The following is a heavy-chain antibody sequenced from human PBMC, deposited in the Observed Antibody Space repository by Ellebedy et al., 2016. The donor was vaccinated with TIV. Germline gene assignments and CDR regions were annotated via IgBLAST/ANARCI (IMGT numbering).Heavy chain of an antibody. CDR3: SKGTSSGFNYDRVGSEY. V-gene: IGHV3-23*01. D-gene: IGHD3-22*01. Sequence: GGSLRLSCAASGFTFSSFAMHWVRQVPGKGLEWLSVISGGGDRTDDADSVKGRFTITRDNSKNTLYLQMDRLRAEDTAVYYCSKGTSSGFNYDRVGSEYWGQGTLVTVSS. CDR1: GFTFSSFA. CDR2: ISGGGDRT. J-gene: IGHJ4*02.